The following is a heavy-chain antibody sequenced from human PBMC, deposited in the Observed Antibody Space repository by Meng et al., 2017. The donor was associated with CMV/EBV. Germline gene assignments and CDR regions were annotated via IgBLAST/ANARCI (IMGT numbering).Heavy chain of an antibody. J-gene: IGHJ5*02. CDR3: ARRGGWFEP. D-gene: IGHD3-16*01. CDR1: GFTFSSYSMN. Sequence: ESLKISCAASGFTFSSYSMNWVRQAPGKGLEWIGSIYYSGTTYYNPSLKSRVTISVDTSKNQFSLNLTSVTAADTAVYYCARRGGWFEPWGQGTLVTVSS. V-gene: IGHV4-39*01. CDR2: IYYSGTT.